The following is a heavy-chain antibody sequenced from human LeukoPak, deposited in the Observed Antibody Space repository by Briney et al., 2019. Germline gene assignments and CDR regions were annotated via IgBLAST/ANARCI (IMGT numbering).Heavy chain of an antibody. V-gene: IGHV3-23*01. J-gene: IGHJ4*02. CDR1: GFTFSSYG. CDR2: ISGSGGST. D-gene: IGHD4-17*01. Sequence: GGSLRLSCAASGFTFSSYGMSWVRQAPGKGLEWVSAISGSGGSTYYADSVKGRFTISRDNSKNTLYLQMNSLRADDTAVYYCARSLDYGDSQGLDYWGQGTLVTVSS. CDR3: ARSLDYGDSQGLDY.